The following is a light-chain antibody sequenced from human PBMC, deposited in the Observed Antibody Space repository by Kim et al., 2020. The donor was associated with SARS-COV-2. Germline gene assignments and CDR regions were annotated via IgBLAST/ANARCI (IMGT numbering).Light chain of an antibody. CDR3: CSYARNYTLV. J-gene: IGLJ3*02. V-gene: IGLV2-23*02. CDR1: SSDVGNYNL. Sequence: QSALTQQASVSGSPGQSITISCTGTSSDVGNYNLVSWYLQHPGKAPKLMIYEVTKRPSGVSNRFSGSKSAYTASLTISGLQAEDEGDYYCCSYARNYTLVFGGGTQLTVL. CDR2: EVT.